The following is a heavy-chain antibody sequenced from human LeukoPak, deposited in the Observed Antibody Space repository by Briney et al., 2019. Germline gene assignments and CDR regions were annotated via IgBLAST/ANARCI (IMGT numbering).Heavy chain of an antibody. Sequence: GESLKISCRGSGYSFTSYWIVWVRQMPGKGLEWMGIIYPGDSDTRYSPSFQGQVIISADKPIDTAYLRWSSLKASDTAMYYCARLAETSDYYGMDVWGQGTTVTVSS. CDR1: GYSFTSYW. CDR2: IYPGDSDT. V-gene: IGHV5-51*01. CDR3: ARLAETSDYYGMDV. J-gene: IGHJ6*02.